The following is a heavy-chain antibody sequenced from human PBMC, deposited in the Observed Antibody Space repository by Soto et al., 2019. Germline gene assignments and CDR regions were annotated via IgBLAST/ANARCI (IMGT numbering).Heavy chain of an antibody. CDR2: IYYSGST. CDR1: GGSISSYY. V-gene: IGHV4-59*01. Sequence: QVQLQESGPGLVKPSETLSLTCTVSGGSISSYYWSWIRQPPGKGLEWIGYIYYSGSTNYNPSLKSRVTISVDTSKNQFSLKLSSVTAADTAVYYCARERGSGADYWGQGTLVTVSS. J-gene: IGHJ4*02. D-gene: IGHD3-10*01. CDR3: ARERGSGADY.